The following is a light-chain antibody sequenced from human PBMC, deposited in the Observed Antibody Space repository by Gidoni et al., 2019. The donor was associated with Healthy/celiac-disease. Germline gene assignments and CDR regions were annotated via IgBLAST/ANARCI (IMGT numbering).Light chain of an antibody. CDR3: QAWDSSTGVV. Sequence: SYELTQHPSVSVSPGQTASITCSGDKLGDKYACWYQQKPGQSPVLVIYQDSKRPSGIPERFSGSNSGNTATLTISGTQAMDEADYYCQAWDSSTGVVFGGGTKLTVL. CDR1: KLGDKY. V-gene: IGLV3-1*01. CDR2: QDS. J-gene: IGLJ2*01.